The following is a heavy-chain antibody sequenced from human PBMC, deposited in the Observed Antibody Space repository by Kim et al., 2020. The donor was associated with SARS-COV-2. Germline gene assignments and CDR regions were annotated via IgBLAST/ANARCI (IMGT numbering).Heavy chain of an antibody. V-gene: IGHV3-11*01. CDR2: ISSSGSTI. CDR3: AREAEGIAAAGTHFDY. D-gene: IGHD6-13*01. CDR1: GFTFSDYY. Sequence: GGSLRLSCAASGFTFSDYYMSWIRQAPGKGLEWVSYISSSGSTIYYADSVKGRFTISRDNAKNSLYLQMNSLRAEDTAVYYCAREAEGIAAAGTHFDYWGQGTLVTVSS. J-gene: IGHJ4*02.